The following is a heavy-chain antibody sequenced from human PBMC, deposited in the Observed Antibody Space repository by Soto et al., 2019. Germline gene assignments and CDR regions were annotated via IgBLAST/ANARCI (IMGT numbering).Heavy chain of an antibody. CDR3: ARDRGAYGMDV. CDR2: ISAYNGKT. Sequence: QVQLVQSGAEVKKPGASVKVSCKASGYTFTSYGISWVRQAPGQGLEWMGWISAYNGKTNYAQKLQGRVTMTTGTSASTDYRELGSVGSDDTAVYYCARDRGAYGMDVWGQGTTVTVSS. CDR1: GYTFTSYG. V-gene: IGHV1-18*01. J-gene: IGHJ6*02.